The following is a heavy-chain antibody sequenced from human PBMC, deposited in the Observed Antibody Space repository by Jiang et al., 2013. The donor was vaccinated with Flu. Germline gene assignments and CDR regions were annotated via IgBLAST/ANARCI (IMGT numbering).Heavy chain of an antibody. CDR2: IYYSGST. CDR1: GGSISSYY. Sequence: ETLSLTCTVSGGSISSYYWSWIRQPPGKGLEWIGYIYYSGSTNYNPSLKSRVTISVDTSKNQFSLKLSSVTAADTAVYYCARGGGSSGWYLGWFDPWGQGTLVTVSS. V-gene: IGHV4-59*01. D-gene: IGHD6-19*01. CDR3: ARGGGSSGWYLGWFDP. J-gene: IGHJ5*02.